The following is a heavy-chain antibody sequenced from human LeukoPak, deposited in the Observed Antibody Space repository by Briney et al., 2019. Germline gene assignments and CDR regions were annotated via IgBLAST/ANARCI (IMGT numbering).Heavy chain of an antibody. CDR3: AKEKGYGGYPRDYYYYYGMDV. CDR2: ISYDGSNK. D-gene: IGHD5-12*01. V-gene: IGHV3-30-3*01. CDR1: GFTFSSYA. J-gene: IGHJ6*02. Sequence: GGSLRLSCAAFGFTFSSYAMHWVRQAPGKGLEWVAVISYDGSNKYYADSVKGRFTISRDNSKNTLYLQMNSLRAEDTAVYYCAKEKGYGGYPRDYYYYYGMDVWGQGTTVTVSS.